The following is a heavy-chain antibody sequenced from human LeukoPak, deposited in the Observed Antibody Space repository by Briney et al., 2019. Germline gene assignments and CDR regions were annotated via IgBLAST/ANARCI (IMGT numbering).Heavy chain of an antibody. Sequence: PGGSLRLSCAASGFTFSSYWMHWVRQAPGKELVWVSRINSDGSSTTYADSVKGRFTISRDNAKKTLYLQMNSLRAGDTAVFYCARAPVQYCGGDCDAFDIWGQGTMVTVSS. CDR2: INSDGSST. J-gene: IGHJ3*02. CDR3: ARAPVQYCGGDCDAFDI. D-gene: IGHD2-21*02. V-gene: IGHV3-74*01. CDR1: GFTFSSYW.